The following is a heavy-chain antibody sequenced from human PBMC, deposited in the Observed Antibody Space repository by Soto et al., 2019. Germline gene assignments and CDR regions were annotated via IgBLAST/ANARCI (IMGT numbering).Heavy chain of an antibody. CDR2: ISYDGSNK. CDR3: ARAELNY. CDR1: GFTFSSYA. V-gene: IGHV3-30-3*01. J-gene: IGHJ4*02. Sequence: QVQLVESGGGVVQPGRSLRLSCAASGFTFSSYAMHWVRQAPGKGLEWVAAISYDGSNKYYADSVKGRFTISRDNSKNTLYLQMNSLRAEDTAVYYCARAELNYWGQGTLVTVSS.